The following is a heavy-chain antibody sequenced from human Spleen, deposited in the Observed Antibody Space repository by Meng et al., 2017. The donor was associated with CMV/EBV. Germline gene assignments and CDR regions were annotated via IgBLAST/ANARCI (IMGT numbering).Heavy chain of an antibody. V-gene: IGHV1-2*02. Sequence: ASVKVSCKASGYNFTGYYMHWVRQAPGQGLEWMGWISPNSGGTNYAQKFQGRVTMTGDTSITTAYMELSRLRSDDMAVYYCASDLLGYCTSSSCSEPELTDYWGQGTLVTVSS. CDR3: ASDLLGYCTSSSCSEPELTDY. J-gene: IGHJ4*02. CDR1: GYNFTGYY. D-gene: IGHD2-2*01. CDR2: ISPNSGGT.